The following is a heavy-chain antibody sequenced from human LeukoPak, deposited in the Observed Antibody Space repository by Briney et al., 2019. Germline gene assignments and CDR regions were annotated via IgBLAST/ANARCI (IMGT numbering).Heavy chain of an antibody. D-gene: IGHD3-10*01. CDR2: INPNSGGT. CDR3: ARGRGYYGSGRPYYFDY. J-gene: IGHJ4*02. V-gene: IGHV1-2*02. CDR1: GYTFTDYY. Sequence: ASVKVSCKTSGYTFTDYYIQWVRQAPGERLEWMGWINPNSGGTNYTQKFQGRVTMTRDTSINTVYMELSGLRSDDTAVYYCARGRGYYGSGRPYYFDYWGQGTLVTVSS.